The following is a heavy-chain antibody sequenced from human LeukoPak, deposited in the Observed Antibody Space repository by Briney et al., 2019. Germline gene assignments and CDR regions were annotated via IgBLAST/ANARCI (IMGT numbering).Heavy chain of an antibody. CDR3: ARAVRAPGTPENGFDL. CDR2: IYSGGST. D-gene: IGHD6-13*01. V-gene: IGHV3-53*01. Sequence: GGSLRLSCAASGFTVSSNYMSWVRQAPGKGLEWVSVIYSGGSTYYADSVNGRFTISRDNSKNTLYLQMNSLREEDMGFYFCARAVRAPGTPENGFDLWGQGTMVTVSS. J-gene: IGHJ3*01. CDR1: GFTVSSNY.